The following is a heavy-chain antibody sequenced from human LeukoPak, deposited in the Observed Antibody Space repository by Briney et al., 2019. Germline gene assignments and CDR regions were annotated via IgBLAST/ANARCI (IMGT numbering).Heavy chain of an antibody. CDR3: AGGVRTSGWLDY. CDR2: IFSDGNT. D-gene: IGHD6-19*01. Sequence: GGSLRLSCAASGFTVSNNFMSWVRQAPGKWLEWVSVIFSDGNTYYADSVKGRFTISRDNAKNTLYLQMNSLRAEDTAVYYCAGGVRTSGWLDYWGQGTLVTVSS. V-gene: IGHV3-53*01. CDR1: GFTVSNNF. J-gene: IGHJ4*02.